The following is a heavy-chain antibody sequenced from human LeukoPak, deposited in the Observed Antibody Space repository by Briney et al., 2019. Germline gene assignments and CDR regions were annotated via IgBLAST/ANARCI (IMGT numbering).Heavy chain of an antibody. CDR3: ARDSPTNYFDY. D-gene: IGHD1-14*01. Sequence: SETLSLTCTVPGGSISSGSYYWTWIRQPAGKGLEWIGRIYTSGSTNYNPSLKSRVTISADTSKNQFSLKLSSVTAADTAVYYCARDSPTNYFDYWGQGTLVTVSS. CDR1: GGSISSGSYY. CDR2: IYTSGST. V-gene: IGHV4-61*02. J-gene: IGHJ4*02.